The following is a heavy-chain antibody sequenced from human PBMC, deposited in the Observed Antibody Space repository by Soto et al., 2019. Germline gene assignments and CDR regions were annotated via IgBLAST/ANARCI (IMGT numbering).Heavy chain of an antibody. Sequence: QVQLVQSGAEVKKPGSSVKVSCKASGGTFSSYTISWVRQAPGQGLEWMGRIIPILGIANYAQKFQGRVTITADKSTSTPYMELSSLRSEDTAVDYCARAVTEEPVDYWGQGTLVTVSS. CDR1: GGTFSSYT. D-gene: IGHD2-21*02. V-gene: IGHV1-69*02. J-gene: IGHJ4*02. CDR2: IIPILGIA. CDR3: ARAVTEEPVDY.